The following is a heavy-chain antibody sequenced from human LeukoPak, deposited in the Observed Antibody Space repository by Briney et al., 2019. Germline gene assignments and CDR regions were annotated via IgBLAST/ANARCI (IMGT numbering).Heavy chain of an antibody. CDR1: GFTFSSYS. Sequence: PGGSLRLSCAASGFTFSSYSMNWVRQAPGKGLEWVSYISSSSSTIYYADSVKGRFTISRDNAKNSLYLQMNSLRAEDTAVYYCARESVSVATITYYYYYMDVWGKGTTVTVSS. D-gene: IGHD5-12*01. CDR2: ISSSSSTI. CDR3: ARESVSVATITYYYYYMDV. V-gene: IGHV3-48*01. J-gene: IGHJ6*03.